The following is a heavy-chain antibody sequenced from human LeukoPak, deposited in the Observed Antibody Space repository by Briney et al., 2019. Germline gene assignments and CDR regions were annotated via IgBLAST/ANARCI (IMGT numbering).Heavy chain of an antibody. Sequence: SETLSLTCTVSGGSISIYYWTWIRQPPGKGLEWLGYIDSSGTTNYNPSLESRVTISVDTSKNHFSLEVTSVTAADTAVYYCARVLSSGWTGFDYWGQGTLVTVSS. CDR1: GGSISIYY. J-gene: IGHJ4*02. V-gene: IGHV4-59*01. D-gene: IGHD6-19*01. CDR3: ARVLSSGWTGFDY. CDR2: IDSSGTT.